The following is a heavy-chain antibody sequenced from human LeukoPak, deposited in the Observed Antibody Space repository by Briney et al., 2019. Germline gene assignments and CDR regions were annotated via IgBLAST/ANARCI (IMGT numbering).Heavy chain of an antibody. V-gene: IGHV3-30*18. CDR2: IAYDGSNK. CDR1: GFTFSSYG. J-gene: IGHJ4*02. Sequence: GGSLRLSCAASGFTFSSYGMHWVRQAPGKGLEWVAVIAYDGSNKYYADSVKGRFTISRDNSKNTLYLQMNSLRAEDTAVYYCAKEGWYGSGSYDYWGQGTLVTVSP. D-gene: IGHD3-10*01. CDR3: AKEGWYGSGSYDY.